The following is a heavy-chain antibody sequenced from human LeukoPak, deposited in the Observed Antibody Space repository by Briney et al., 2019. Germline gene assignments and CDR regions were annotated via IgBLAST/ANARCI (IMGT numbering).Heavy chain of an antibody. V-gene: IGHV4-59*01. J-gene: IGHJ4*02. CDR2: IYYSGST. CDR3: ARESWYSSGRYDY. CDR1: GGSISSYY. Sequence: PSETLSLTCTVSGGSISSYYWSWIRQPPGKGLEWIGYIYYSGSTNYNPSLKSRVTISVDTSKNQFSLKLSSVTAADTAVYYCARESWYSSGRYDYWGQGTLVTVSS. D-gene: IGHD6-19*01.